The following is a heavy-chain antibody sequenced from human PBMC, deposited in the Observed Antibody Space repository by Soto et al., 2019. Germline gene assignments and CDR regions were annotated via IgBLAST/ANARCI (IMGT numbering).Heavy chain of an antibody. D-gene: IGHD6-6*01. Sequence: GGSLRLSCAASGFTFSSYGMHWVRQAPGKGLEWVAVISYDGSNKYYADSVKGRFTISRDNSKNTLYLQMNSLRAEDTAVYYCAKGRGRAQLALSYFDYWGQGTLVTVSS. CDR1: GFTFSSYG. V-gene: IGHV3-30*18. CDR2: ISYDGSNK. J-gene: IGHJ4*02. CDR3: AKGRGRAQLALSYFDY.